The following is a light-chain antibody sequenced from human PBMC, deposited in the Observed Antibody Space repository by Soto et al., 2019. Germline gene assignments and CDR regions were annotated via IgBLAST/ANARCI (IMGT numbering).Light chain of an antibody. CDR1: QHVTTTY. Sequence: IVLTQSPATLSLSPGERATLSCTASQHVTTTYIAWYQQKFGQAPRLLIYGASTRATGTPDRFTGGGFGTDFPLTISRVEPEAFTVYYCQQYDSSFTFGGGTKVEMK. CDR3: QQYDSSFT. CDR2: GAS. V-gene: IGKV3-20*01. J-gene: IGKJ4*01.